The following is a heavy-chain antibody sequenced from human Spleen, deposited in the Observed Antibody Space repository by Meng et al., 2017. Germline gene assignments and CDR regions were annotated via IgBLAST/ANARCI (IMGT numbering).Heavy chain of an antibody. Sequence: SETLSLTCTVSGGSISSSSYYWGWIRQPPGRGLEWIGEINHSGSTNYNPSLKSRVTISVDTSKNQFSLKLSSVTAADTAVYYCASGEVGRSSSWSVYWGQGTLVTVSS. J-gene: IGHJ4*02. D-gene: IGHD6-13*01. CDR3: ASGEVGRSSSWSVY. CDR1: GGSISSSSYY. V-gene: IGHV4-39*07. CDR2: INHSGST.